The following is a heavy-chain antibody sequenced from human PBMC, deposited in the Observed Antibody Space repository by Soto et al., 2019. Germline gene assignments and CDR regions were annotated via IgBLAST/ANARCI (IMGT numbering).Heavy chain of an antibody. CDR1: GYSFTNYW. CDR2: IYPGDSET. CDR3: GRRCSGGTCYSSHYFYGMDV. J-gene: IGHJ6*02. Sequence: PGESLKISCKGSGYSFTNYWIGWVRQMPGKGLEWMGIIYPGDSETKYSPSFQGRVTISADKSIGTAYLQWNSLKASDTAMYYCGRRCSGGTCYSSHYFYGMDVWGQGTTVTVSS. D-gene: IGHD2-15*01. V-gene: IGHV5-51*01.